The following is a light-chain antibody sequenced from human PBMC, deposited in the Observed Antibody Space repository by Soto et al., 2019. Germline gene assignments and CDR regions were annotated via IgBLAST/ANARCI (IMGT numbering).Light chain of an antibody. Sequence: IQMTQSPRSVSASVGDTVTLSCQTSHGVSGWLAWYQQKPGKAPTLLIYTVSNLQSGVPSRFSGSGSGTVFSLAITKQQPEDFATYCCQRGKPFPFSCGPGTKVEVK. J-gene: IGKJ3*01. V-gene: IGKV1-12*01. CDR1: HGVSGW. CDR2: TVS. CDR3: QRGKPFPFS.